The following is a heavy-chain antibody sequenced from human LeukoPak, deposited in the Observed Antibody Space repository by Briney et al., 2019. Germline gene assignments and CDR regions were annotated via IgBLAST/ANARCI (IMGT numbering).Heavy chain of an antibody. Sequence: PGGTLRLSCAASGFTVSSNYMSWVRQAPGKGLEWVSVIYSGGSTYYADSVKGRFTISRDNSKNTLYLQMNSLRAEDTAVYYCAKETLYVSYYYYYMDVWGKGTTVAVSS. D-gene: IGHD3-16*01. CDR1: GFTVSSNY. J-gene: IGHJ6*03. CDR3: AKETLYVSYYYYYMDV. CDR2: IYSGGST. V-gene: IGHV3-66*01.